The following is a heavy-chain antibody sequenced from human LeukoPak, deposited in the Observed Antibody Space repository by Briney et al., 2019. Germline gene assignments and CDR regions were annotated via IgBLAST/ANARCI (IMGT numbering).Heavy chain of an antibody. CDR2: IKQDGSEK. D-gene: IGHD3-16*01. J-gene: IGHJ5*02. Sequence: GGSLRLSCAASGFTFSSYWMSWVRQAPGKGLEWVANIKQDGSEKYYVDSVKGRFTISRDNAKNSLSLQMNSLRAEDTAVYYCARGNYDYVWGMAHDWFDPWGQGTLVTVSS. CDR1: GFTFSSYW. V-gene: IGHV3-7*01. CDR3: ARGNYDYVWGMAHDWFDP.